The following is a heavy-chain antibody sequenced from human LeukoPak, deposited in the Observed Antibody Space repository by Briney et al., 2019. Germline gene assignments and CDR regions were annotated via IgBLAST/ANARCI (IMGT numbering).Heavy chain of an antibody. V-gene: IGHV4-34*01. CDR3: VRLYCSTPSCYYSFSDMDV. Sequence: SETLSLTCAVYGESFSGYFWSWIRQPPGKGLEWIGEINHSGNTNYNPSLKSRVTILVDTSKNQFSLMLSSVTAADTAVYYCVRLYCSTPSCYYSFSDMDVWGQGTTVTVSS. CDR1: GESFSGYF. J-gene: IGHJ6*02. CDR2: INHSGNT. D-gene: IGHD2-2*01.